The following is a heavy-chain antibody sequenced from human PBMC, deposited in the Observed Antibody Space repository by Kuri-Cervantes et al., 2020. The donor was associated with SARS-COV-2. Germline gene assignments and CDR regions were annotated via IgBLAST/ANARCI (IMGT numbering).Heavy chain of an antibody. CDR2: IYYSGST. V-gene: IGHV4-39*01. J-gene: IGHJ6*03. CDR3: ASLVGATGYYYYMDV. Sequence: GSLRLSCTVSGGSISSSSYYWGWIRQPPGKGLEWIGSIYYSGSTYYNPSLKSRVTISVDTSKNQFSLKLSSVTAADTAVYYCASLVGATGYYYYMDVWGQGTTVTVSS. D-gene: IGHD1-26*01. CDR1: GGSISSSSYY.